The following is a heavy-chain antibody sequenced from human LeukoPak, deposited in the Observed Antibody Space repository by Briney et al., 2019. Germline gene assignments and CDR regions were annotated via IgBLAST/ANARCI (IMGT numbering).Heavy chain of an antibody. V-gene: IGHV1-18*01. J-gene: IGHJ5*02. D-gene: IGHD3-10*01. CDR3: ARDHTHIMVRGAAYNWFDP. Sequence: ASVKVSCKASGYTFTSYGISWVRQAPGQGLEWMGWISAYNGNTNYAQKLQGRVTMTTGTSASTAYMELRSLRSDDTAVYYCARDHTHIMVRGAAYNWFDPWAREPWSPSPQ. CDR2: ISAYNGNT. CDR1: GYTFTSYG.